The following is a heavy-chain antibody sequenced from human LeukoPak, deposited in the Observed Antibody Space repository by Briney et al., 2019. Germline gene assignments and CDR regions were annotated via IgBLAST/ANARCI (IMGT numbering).Heavy chain of an antibody. V-gene: IGHV1-46*01. D-gene: IGHD3-9*01. CDR1: GYTLTSYY. Sequence: ASVKVSCKASGYTLTSYYMHWVRQAPGQGLEWMGIINPSGGSTSYAQKSQGRVTMTRDTSTSTVYMELSSLRSEDTAVYYCARAYYYILTGYYDWGQGTLVTVSS. CDR2: INPSGGST. CDR3: ARAYYYILTGYYD. J-gene: IGHJ4*02.